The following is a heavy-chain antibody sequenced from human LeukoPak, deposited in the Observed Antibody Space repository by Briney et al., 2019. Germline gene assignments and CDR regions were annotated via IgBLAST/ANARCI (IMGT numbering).Heavy chain of an antibody. CDR2: LTRTSSAT. CDR1: GFRFSSYD. Sequence: GSLRLSCVGSGFRFSSYDMNWVRQAPGRGLEWLSYLTRTSSATWYADSVKGRLTIFRDNAKSSLYLQMNSLRVEDTAVYYCATGGSEYRSDWFDSWGQGTLVNVAS. V-gene: IGHV3-48*01. D-gene: IGHD5-18*01. J-gene: IGHJ5*01. CDR3: ATGGSEYRSDWFDS.